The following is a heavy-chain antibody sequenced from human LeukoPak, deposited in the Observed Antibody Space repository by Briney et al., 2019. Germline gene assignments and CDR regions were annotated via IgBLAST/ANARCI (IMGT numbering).Heavy chain of an antibody. Sequence: GGSLRLSCAASGFTFSSYSMNWVRQAPGKGLEWVSSISSSSSYIYYADSVKGRFTISRDNAKNSLYLQMNSRRAEDTAVYYCARSYGSGFSDFGYWGQGTLVTVSS. CDR3: ARSYGSGFSDFGY. V-gene: IGHV3-21*01. CDR2: ISSSSSYI. CDR1: GFTFSSYS. D-gene: IGHD6-19*01. J-gene: IGHJ4*02.